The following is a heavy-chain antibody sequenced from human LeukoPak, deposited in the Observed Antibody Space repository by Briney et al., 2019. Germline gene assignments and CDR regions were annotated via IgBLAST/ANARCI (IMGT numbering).Heavy chain of an antibody. V-gene: IGHV4-34*01. CDR2: INHSEST. Sequence: PSETLSLTCAVYGGSFSGYHWSWIRQSPGKGLEWIGEINHSESTSYNPSLKSRVTISVDTSKNQFSLKLSSVTAADTAVYYCARGGRGSSWFWVTYFDYWGQGTLVTVSS. CDR1: GGSFSGYH. D-gene: IGHD6-13*01. J-gene: IGHJ4*02. CDR3: ARGGRGSSWFWVTYFDY.